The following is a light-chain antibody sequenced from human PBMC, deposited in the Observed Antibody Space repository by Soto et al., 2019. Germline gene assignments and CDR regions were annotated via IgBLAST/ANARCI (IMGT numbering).Light chain of an antibody. CDR1: QSISSW. Sequence: DIQMTHSPSTLSASVGDGVTITCRASQSISSWLAWYQQKPGKAPKLLIYKASSLESGVPSRFSGSGSGTEFTLTISSLQPDDFATYYCQQYNSYWTFGQGTKVDI. V-gene: IGKV1-5*03. J-gene: IGKJ1*01. CDR2: KAS. CDR3: QQYNSYWT.